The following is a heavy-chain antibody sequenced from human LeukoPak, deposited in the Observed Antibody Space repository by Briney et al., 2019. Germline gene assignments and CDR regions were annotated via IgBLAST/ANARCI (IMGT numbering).Heavy chain of an antibody. CDR3: ARGGSTNFYYGDV. CDR2: IYDSGST. J-gene: IGHJ6*02. CDR1: GGSMTNLY. V-gene: IGHV4-59*01. Sequence: SETLSLTCSVSGGSMTNLYWTWIRQPPGKGLEWIGDIYDSGSTRYNTSLESRVTISVDTSKNQFSLKLSSVTAADTAVYYCARGGSTNFYYGDVWGQGTTVTVSS. D-gene: IGHD2/OR15-2a*01.